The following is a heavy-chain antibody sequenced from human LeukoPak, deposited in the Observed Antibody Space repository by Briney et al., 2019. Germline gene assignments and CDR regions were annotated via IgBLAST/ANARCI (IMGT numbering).Heavy chain of an antibody. CDR2: IYYSGST. CDR1: GGSISSSSYY. Sequence: NPSETLSLTCTVSGGSISSSSYYWGWIRQPPGKGLEWVGSIYYSGSTYYNPSLKSRVTISVDTSKNQFSLKLSSVTAADTAVYYCARLYLGAFDIWGQGTMVTVSS. J-gene: IGHJ3*02. V-gene: IGHV4-39*01. D-gene: IGHD2-8*01. CDR3: ARLYLGAFDI.